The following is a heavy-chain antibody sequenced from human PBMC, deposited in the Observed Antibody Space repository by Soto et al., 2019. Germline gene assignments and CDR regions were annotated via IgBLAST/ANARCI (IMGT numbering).Heavy chain of an antibody. CDR3: ARAYTTSCPGP. CDR2: INPTGGST. Sequence: ASVKISCKASGYTFTNYYMHWVRQAPGQGLEWMGMINPTGGSTTYAQKFQGRVSMTRDTSTNTVYMELSGLRSEDTAVYYCARAYTTSCPGPWGQGTLVTVSS. V-gene: IGHV1-46*01. CDR1: GYTFTNYY. J-gene: IGHJ5*02. D-gene: IGHD2-2*02.